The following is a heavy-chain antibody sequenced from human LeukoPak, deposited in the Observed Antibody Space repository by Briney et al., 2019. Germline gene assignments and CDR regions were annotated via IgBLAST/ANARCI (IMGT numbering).Heavy chain of an antibody. CDR3: ARDRTTVEYYYYYYMDV. D-gene: IGHD4-23*01. J-gene: IGHJ6*03. V-gene: IGHV7-4-1*02. CDR1: GYTFTSYA. CDR2: IDTNTGNP. Sequence: ASVKVSCKASGYTFTSYAMSWVRQAPGQGLEWMGWIDTNTGNPTYAQGFTGRFVFSLDTSVSTAYLQISSLKAEDTAVYYCARDRTTVEYYYYYYMDVWGKGTTVTVSS.